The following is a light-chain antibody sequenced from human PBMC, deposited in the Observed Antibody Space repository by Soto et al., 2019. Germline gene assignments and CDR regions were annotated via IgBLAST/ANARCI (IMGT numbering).Light chain of an antibody. CDR3: QHYKSYPWT. J-gene: IGKJ1*01. V-gene: IGKV1-5*03. CDR2: KAS. CDR1: QSIDSW. Sequence: DIQMTQSPSTMSASVGDRVTITCGASQSIDSWLAWYQQKPGKAPKFLMYKASNLESGVPSRFSGSGSETEFTLTISSLQPDDFAIYYCQHYKSYPWTFGQGTKVELK.